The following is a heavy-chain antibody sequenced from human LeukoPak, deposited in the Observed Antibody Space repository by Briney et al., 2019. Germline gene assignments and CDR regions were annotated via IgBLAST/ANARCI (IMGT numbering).Heavy chain of an antibody. Sequence: GGSLRLSCAASGLTFSSHWMHWVRQAPGKGLVWVSRITNDGSSTTYADSVKGRFTVSRDNAKNMLYLQVNSLRAEDTAVYCCATQQGGNPAYWGQGTLVTVSS. CDR3: ATQQGGNPAY. CDR1: GLTFSSHW. CDR2: ITNDGSST. D-gene: IGHD1-14*01. V-gene: IGHV3-74*01. J-gene: IGHJ4*02.